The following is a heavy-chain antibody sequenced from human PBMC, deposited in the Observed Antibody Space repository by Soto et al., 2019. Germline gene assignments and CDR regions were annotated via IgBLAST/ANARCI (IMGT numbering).Heavy chain of an antibody. V-gene: IGHV4-34*01. Sequence: SETLSLTCAVYGGSFSGYYWSWIRQPPGKXLEWIGEINHSGSTNYNPSLKSRVTISVDTSKNQFSLKLSSVTAADTAVYYCARGDDSSGWYDYYYYHGMDVWGQGTTVTVSS. CDR1: GGSFSGYY. D-gene: IGHD6-19*01. CDR2: INHSGST. J-gene: IGHJ6*02. CDR3: ARGDDSSGWYDYYYYHGMDV.